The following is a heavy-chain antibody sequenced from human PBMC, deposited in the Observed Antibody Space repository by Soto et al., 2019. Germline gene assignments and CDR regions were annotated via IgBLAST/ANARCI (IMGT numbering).Heavy chain of an antibody. J-gene: IGHJ6*03. Sequence: GESLKISCKGSGYSFTSYWIGWVRQMPGKGLEWMGIIYPGDSDTRYSPSFQGQVTISADKSISTAYLQWRSLKASDTAMYYCARQLTGDDNYYYYMDVWGKGTKVTVSS. CDR1: GYSFTSYW. CDR3: ARQLTGDDNYYYYMDV. V-gene: IGHV5-51*01. CDR2: IYPGDSDT. D-gene: IGHD7-27*01.